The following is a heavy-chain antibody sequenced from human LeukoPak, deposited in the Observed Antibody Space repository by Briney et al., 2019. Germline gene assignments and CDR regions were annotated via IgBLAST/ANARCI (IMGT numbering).Heavy chain of an antibody. D-gene: IGHD3-22*01. CDR2: VYYSGTA. V-gene: IGHV4-39*01. Sequence: KTSETLSLTCTVSGASIRSSTYYWGWVRRPPGKGLEYVGSVYYSGTASYNPSLKSRLTISVDTSKNQFSLKLSSVTATDTAMYYCVRHFYYFDTSGYSNFDSWGQGSLVTVSS. CDR3: VRHFYYFDTSGYSNFDS. CDR1: GASIRSSTYY. J-gene: IGHJ4*02.